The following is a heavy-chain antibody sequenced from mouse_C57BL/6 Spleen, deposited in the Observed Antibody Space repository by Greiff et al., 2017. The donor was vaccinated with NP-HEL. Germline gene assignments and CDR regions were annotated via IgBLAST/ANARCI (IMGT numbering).Heavy chain of an antibody. J-gene: IGHJ3*01. CDR2: INPNNGGT. CDR1: GYTFTDYN. D-gene: IGHD2-2*01. CDR3: AIYGYDGGFAY. Sequence: VQLQQSGPELVKPGASVKMSCKASGYTFTDYNMHWVKQSHGKSLEWIGYINPNNGGTSYNQKFKGKATLTVNKSSSTAYMELRSLTSEDSAVYYCAIYGYDGGFAYWGQGTLVTVSA. V-gene: IGHV1-22*01.